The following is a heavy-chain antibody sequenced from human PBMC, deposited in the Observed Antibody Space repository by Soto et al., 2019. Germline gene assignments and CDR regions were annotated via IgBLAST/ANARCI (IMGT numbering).Heavy chain of an antibody. CDR3: AKDSGSYFSRYFDY. D-gene: IGHD3-10*01. J-gene: IGHJ4*02. CDR1: GFTFSSYA. V-gene: IGHV3-23*01. CDR2: ISGSGGST. Sequence: GGSLRLSCAASGFTFSSYAMSWVRQAPGKGLEWVSAISGSGGSTYYADSLKGRFTISRDNSKNTLYRQMNSLRAEDTAVYYCAKDSGSYFSRYFDYWGQGTLVTVSS.